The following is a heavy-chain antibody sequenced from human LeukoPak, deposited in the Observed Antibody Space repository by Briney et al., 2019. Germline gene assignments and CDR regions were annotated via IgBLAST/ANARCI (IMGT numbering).Heavy chain of an antibody. CDR2: IYYSGST. CDR1: GGSVSSGSYY. Sequence: SETLSLTCTVSGGSVSSGSYYWSWIRQPPGKGLEWIGYIYYSGSTYYNPSLKSRVTISVDTSKNQFSLKLSSVTAADTAVYYCARDRDYGDYPFPDAFDIWGQGTMVTVSS. V-gene: IGHV4-61*01. J-gene: IGHJ3*02. CDR3: ARDRDYGDYPFPDAFDI. D-gene: IGHD4-17*01.